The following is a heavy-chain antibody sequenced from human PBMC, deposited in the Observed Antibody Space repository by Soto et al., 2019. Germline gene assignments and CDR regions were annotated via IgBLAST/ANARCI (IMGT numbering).Heavy chain of an antibody. Sequence: LQSGPEVKKPGASLRVSCKASGYSFLDYAIAWVRQARGQMLEWMGWIHPSSGNTNYARSLQCRVTMTADTSTNTVYMALTSPRSDATAVLYCVMRPPFSNSNLVTYYFDFWCQGALLTVSS. D-gene: IGHD4-4*01. CDR3: VMRPPFSNSNLVTYYFDF. CDR1: GYSFLDYA. V-gene: IGHV1-18*01. CDR2: IHPSSGNT. J-gene: IGHJ4*02.